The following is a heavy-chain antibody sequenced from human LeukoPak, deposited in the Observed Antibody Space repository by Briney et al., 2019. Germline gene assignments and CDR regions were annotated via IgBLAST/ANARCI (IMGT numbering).Heavy chain of an antibody. J-gene: IGHJ3*02. CDR1: GYTFTSYD. CDR2: MNPNSGST. D-gene: IGHD3-16*01. V-gene: IGHV1-8*01. Sequence: ASVKVSCKASGYTFTSYDINWVRQATGQGLEWMGWMNPNSGSTGYAQKFQGRVTVTRNTSTSTAYMELSSLRSEDTAVYYCARGGPTSYEGEAFDIWGQGTMVTVSS. CDR3: ARGGPTSYEGEAFDI.